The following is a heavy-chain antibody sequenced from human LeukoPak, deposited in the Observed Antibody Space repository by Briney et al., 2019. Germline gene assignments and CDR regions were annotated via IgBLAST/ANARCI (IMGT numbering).Heavy chain of an antibody. Sequence: GGSLRLSCAASGFTFSSYGMHWVRQAPGKGLEWVAFIRYDGSNKYYADSVKGRFTISRDNSKNTLYLQMNSLRAEDTAVYYCAKDQAYCGGDCPADYWGQGTLVTVSS. V-gene: IGHV3-30*02. CDR3: AKDQAYCGGDCPADY. D-gene: IGHD2-21*02. CDR1: GFTFSSYG. CDR2: IRYDGSNK. J-gene: IGHJ4*02.